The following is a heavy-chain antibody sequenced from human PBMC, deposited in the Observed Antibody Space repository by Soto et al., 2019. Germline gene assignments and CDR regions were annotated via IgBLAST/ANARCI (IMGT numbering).Heavy chain of an antibody. D-gene: IGHD3-3*01. V-gene: IGHV3-9*01. CDR3: VKDWVHDFWNGYFNF. CDR1: GFTFDDYA. Sequence: EMQLVESGGGLVQPGRSLRLSCAASGFTFDDYAMHWVRQVPGKGLEWVSGISWNSASIGYADSVKGRFTTSRDNAKNSLYLEMHSLKTEDTALYYCVKDWVHDFWNGYFNFWGQGTPVTVSS. J-gene: IGHJ4*02. CDR2: ISWNSASI.